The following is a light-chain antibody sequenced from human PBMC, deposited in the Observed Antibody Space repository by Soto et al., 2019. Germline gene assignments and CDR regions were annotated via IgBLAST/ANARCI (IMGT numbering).Light chain of an antibody. CDR1: QIISTS. CDR2: AAS. Sequence: DIQMTQAPSSLSASVGDRVTITGLASQIISTSLAWYQQQPGKAPKLLIYAASSLQSGVPSRFSGSGSGTHFTLTITSLQPEDSATYYCQQTYNTPITFGQGTRLEIK. J-gene: IGKJ5*01. V-gene: IGKV1-39*01. CDR3: QQTYNTPIT.